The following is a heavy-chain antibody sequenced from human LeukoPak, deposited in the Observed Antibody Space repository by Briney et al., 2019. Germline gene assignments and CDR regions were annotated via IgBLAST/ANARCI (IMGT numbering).Heavy chain of an antibody. V-gene: IGHV3-21*01. D-gene: IGHD3-22*01. CDR3: ARDPPYYDSSGYYYDY. CDR1: GFTFSSYS. J-gene: IGHJ4*02. Sequence: GGSLRLSCAASGFTFSSYSMNWVRQAPGKGLEWVSSISSSSSYIYYADSVKGRFTISRDNAKNSLYLQMNSLRAEDTAVYYCARDPPYYDSSGYYYDYWGQGTLVTVSS. CDR2: ISSSSSYI.